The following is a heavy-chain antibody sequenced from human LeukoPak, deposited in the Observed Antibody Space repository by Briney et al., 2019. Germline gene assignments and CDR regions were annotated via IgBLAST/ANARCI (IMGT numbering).Heavy chain of an antibody. CDR1: GGSITNYY. V-gene: IGHV4-59*08. D-gene: IGHD3-16*02. CDR2: IYYSGST. Sequence: SETLSLTCTVSGGSITNYYWSWIRQPPGKRLEWIGYIYYSGSTNYNPSLKSRVTMSLDTSKNQFSLKLRSVTATGTAVYYSVSHYREFMLFESWGQGTLVTVSS. J-gene: IGHJ4*02. CDR3: VSHYREFMLFES.